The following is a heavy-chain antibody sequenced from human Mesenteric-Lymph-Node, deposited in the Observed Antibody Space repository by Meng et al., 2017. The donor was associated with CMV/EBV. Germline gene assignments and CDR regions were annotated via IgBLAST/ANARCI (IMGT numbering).Heavy chain of an antibody. CDR1: GFTVSSYG. J-gene: IGHJ6*02. Sequence: GESLKISCAASGFTVSSYGMHWVRQAPGKGLEWVASIKQDGSGKYYVDSVKGRFTISRDNAKNSLYLQMNSLRAEDTAVYYCAQGLYDPYYYAMDVWGQGTTVTVSS. D-gene: IGHD2-2*02. V-gene: IGHV3-7*01. CDR3: AQGLYDPYYYAMDV. CDR2: IKQDGSGK.